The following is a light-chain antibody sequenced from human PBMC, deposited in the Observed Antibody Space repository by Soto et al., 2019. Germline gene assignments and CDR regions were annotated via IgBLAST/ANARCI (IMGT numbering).Light chain of an antibody. CDR3: CSYTTSSTYV. J-gene: IGLJ1*01. CDR2: DVS. CDR1: SSDVGGYNY. V-gene: IGLV2-14*03. Sequence: QSVLTQPASVSGSPGQSIAISCTGTSSDVGGYNYVSWYQQHPGKAPKLMIYDVSNRPSGVSNRFSGSKYGNTASLTISGLQAEDEADYYCCSYTTSSTYVFGTGTKLTVL.